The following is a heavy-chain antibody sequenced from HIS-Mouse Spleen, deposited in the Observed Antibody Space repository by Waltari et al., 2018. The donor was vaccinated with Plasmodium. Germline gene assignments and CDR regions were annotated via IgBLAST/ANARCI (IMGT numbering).Heavy chain of an antibody. D-gene: IGHD2-15*01. CDR2: ISWNSGSI. CDR3: AKDFCSGGSCLGLFDY. J-gene: IGHJ4*02. V-gene: IGHV3-9*01. CDR1: GFPFCYYA. Sequence: EVQLVESGGGLVQPGRSLRLTCAASGFPFCYYAMHWVRQAPGKGLEWVSGISWNSGSIGYADSVKGRFTISRDNAKNSLYLQMNSLRAEDTALYYCAKDFCSGGSCLGLFDYWGQGTLVTVSS.